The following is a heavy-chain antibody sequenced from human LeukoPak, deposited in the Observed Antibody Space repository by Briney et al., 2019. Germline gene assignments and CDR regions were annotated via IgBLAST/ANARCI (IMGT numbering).Heavy chain of an antibody. CDR3: ARRSLVLRFLAYGMDV. CDR2: MNPNSGNT. V-gene: IGHV1-8*01. D-gene: IGHD3-3*01. J-gene: IGHJ6*02. Sequence: ASVKVSCKASGYTFTSYDINWVRQATGQGLEWMGWMNPNSGNTGYAQKFQGRVTMTRNTSISTAYMELSSLRSEDTAVYYCARRSLVLRFLAYGMDVWGQGTTVTVSS. CDR1: GYTFTSYD.